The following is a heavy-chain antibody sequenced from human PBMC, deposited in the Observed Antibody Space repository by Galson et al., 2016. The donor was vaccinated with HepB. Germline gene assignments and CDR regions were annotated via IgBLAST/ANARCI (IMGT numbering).Heavy chain of an antibody. D-gene: IGHD6-19*01. CDR3: ARDDSGGWYGFPYGMDV. Sequence: ETLSLTCTVSGASISGYYLSWIRQPPGKGLEWIGYIYYSGRTNYNPSLKSRVTISVDTSKNQFSLKLSSVTAADTAVYYCARDDSGGWYGFPYGMDVWGQGPTVTVSS. J-gene: IGHJ6*02. CDR2: IYYSGRT. CDR1: GASISGYY. V-gene: IGHV4-59*01.